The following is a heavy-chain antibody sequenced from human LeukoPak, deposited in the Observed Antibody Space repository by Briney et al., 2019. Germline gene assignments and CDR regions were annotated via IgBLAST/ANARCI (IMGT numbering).Heavy chain of an antibody. D-gene: IGHD6-19*01. CDR2: INPNSGGT. CDR3: ARVRTSYSSVWYNFFGY. V-gene: IGHV1-2*02. CDR1: GYTFTGYY. J-gene: IGHJ4*02. Sequence: GASVKVSCKASGYTFTGYYMHWVRQAPGQVLEWMGWINPNSGGTNYAQKFQGRVTMTRDTSISTAYMELSRLRSDDTAVYYCARVRTSYSSVWYNFFGYWGQGTLVTVSS.